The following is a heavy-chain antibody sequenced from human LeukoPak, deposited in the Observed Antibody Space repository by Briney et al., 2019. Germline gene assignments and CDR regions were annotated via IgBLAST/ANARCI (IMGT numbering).Heavy chain of an antibody. CDR1: GGTFSSYA. V-gene: IGHV1-69*13. J-gene: IGHJ4*02. CDR3: ARDLDCSSTSCYDVC. D-gene: IGHD2-2*01. Sequence: SVKVSCKASGGTFSSYAISWVRQAPGQGLEWMGGIIPIFGTANYAQKFQGRVTITADESTSTAYMELSSLRSEDTAVYYCARDLDCSSTSCYDVCWGQGTLVTVSS. CDR2: IIPIFGTA.